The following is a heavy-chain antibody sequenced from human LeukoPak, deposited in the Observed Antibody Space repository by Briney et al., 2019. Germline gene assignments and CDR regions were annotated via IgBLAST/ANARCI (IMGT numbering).Heavy chain of an antibody. V-gene: IGHV4-61*01. CDR3: AKDFTRSITYSFDY. D-gene: IGHD2-15*01. Sequence: SETLSLTCTVSGGSVSSGSYYWSWIRQPPGKGLEWIGYIYYSGSTNYNPSLKSRVTISVDTSKNQFSLKLSSVTAADTAVYYCAKDFTRSITYSFDYWGQGTLVTVSS. CDR2: IYYSGST. CDR1: GGSVSSGSYY. J-gene: IGHJ4*02.